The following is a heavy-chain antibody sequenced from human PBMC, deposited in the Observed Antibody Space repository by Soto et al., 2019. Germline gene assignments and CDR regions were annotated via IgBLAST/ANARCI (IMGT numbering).Heavy chain of an antibody. CDR3: ARVPHDYGSGSYYRLYNWFDP. CDR1: ACTFSSYI. V-gene: IGHV1-69*01. J-gene: IGHJ5*02. D-gene: IGHD3-10*01. CDR2: IIPIFGTA. Sequence: SVKVASRASACTFSSYIISWVRQATEQGLEWMGGIIPIFGTANYAQKFQGRVTITADESTSTAYMELSSLRSEDTAVYYCARVPHDYGSGSYYRLYNWFDPWGQGTLVTVSS.